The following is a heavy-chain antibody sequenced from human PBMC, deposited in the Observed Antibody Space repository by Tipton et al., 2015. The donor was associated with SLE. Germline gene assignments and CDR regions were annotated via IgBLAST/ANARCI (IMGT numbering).Heavy chain of an antibody. CDR1: GGSISSGSYY. CDR3: ARGPGIDY. Sequence: TLSLTCTFSGGSISSGSYYWNWIRQPAGKGLEWIGYIYTSGSTNYNPSLKSRVAISVDTSKNQFSLNLTSVTAADTAVYYCARGPGIDYWGQGTLVTVSS. V-gene: IGHV4-61*09. CDR2: IYTSGST. J-gene: IGHJ4*02.